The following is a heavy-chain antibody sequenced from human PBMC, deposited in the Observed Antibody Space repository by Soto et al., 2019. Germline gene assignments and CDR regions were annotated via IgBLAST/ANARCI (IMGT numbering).Heavy chain of an antibody. CDR2: INTDGSST. CDR3: ARSPGGYYID. D-gene: IGHD3-9*01. J-gene: IGHJ3*01. CDR1: GCSFSSYW. V-gene: IGHV3-74*01. Sequence: PGGSLRLSCADSGCSFSSYWMHWVRQGPGKGLVWVSRINTDGSSTNYADSVKGRFTISRDNAKNTVYLQMNSLRAEDTAVYYCARSPGGYYIDWGQGTMVTVSS.